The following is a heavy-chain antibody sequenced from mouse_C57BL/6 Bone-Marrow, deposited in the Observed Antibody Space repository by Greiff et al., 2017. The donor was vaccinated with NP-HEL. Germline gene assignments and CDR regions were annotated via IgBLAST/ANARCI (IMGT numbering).Heavy chain of an antibody. V-gene: IGHV3-6*01. J-gene: IGHJ3*01. CDR2: ISYDGSN. CDR1: GYSITSGYY. D-gene: IGHD2-2*01. CDR3: ARGGYDVGFAY. Sequence: EVQLQESGPGLVKPSQSLSLTCSVTGYSITSGYYWNWIRQFPGNKLEWMGYISYDGSNNYNPSLKNRISLTRDTSKNQFFLKLNSVTTEDTATYYCARGGYDVGFAYWGQGTLVTVSA.